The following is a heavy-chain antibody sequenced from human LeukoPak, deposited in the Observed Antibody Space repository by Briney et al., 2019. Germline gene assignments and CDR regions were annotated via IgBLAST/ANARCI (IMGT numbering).Heavy chain of an antibody. Sequence: GGSLRLSCAASGFTFSNYDIHWVRQAPGKGLEWVAFIRYDGSNKYYADSMRGRFTISRDTSKSTVFLQMNSLRAEDTAVYYCARDLKERVHSYGPLGAFDIWGQGTMVTVSS. CDR3: ARDLKERVHSYGPLGAFDI. J-gene: IGHJ3*02. CDR1: GFTFSNYD. V-gene: IGHV3-30*02. D-gene: IGHD5-18*01. CDR2: IRYDGSNK.